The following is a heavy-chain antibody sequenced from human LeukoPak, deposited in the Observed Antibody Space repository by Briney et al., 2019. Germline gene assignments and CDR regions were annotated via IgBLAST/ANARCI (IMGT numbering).Heavy chain of an antibody. V-gene: IGHV4-34*01. J-gene: IGHJ4*02. CDR2: INHSGST. CDR3: ARRGWSTIDY. D-gene: IGHD6-19*01. Sequence: PSETLSLTCTVSGGSISSYYWSWIRQPPGKGLEWIGEINHSGSTNYNPSLKSRVTISVDTSKNQFSLKLSSVTAADTAVYYCARRGWSTIDYWGQGTLVTVSS. CDR1: GGSISSYY.